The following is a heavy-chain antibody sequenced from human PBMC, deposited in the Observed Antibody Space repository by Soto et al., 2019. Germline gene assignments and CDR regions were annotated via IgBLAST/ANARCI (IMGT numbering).Heavy chain of an antibody. CDR3: ARGGDYYDSSVKPNWFDP. CDR2: TSAYNGNT. D-gene: IGHD3-22*01. V-gene: IGHV1-18*01. J-gene: IGHJ5*02. Sequence: ASVKVSCKASGYTFTSYGISWVRQAPGQGLEWMGWTSAYNGNTNYAQKLQGRVTMTTDTSTSTAYMELRSLRSDDTAVYYCARGGDYYDSSVKPNWFDPWGQGTLVTVSS. CDR1: GYTFTSYG.